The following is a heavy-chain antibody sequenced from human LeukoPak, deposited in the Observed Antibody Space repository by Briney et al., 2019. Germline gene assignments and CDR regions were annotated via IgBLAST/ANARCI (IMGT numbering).Heavy chain of an antibody. V-gene: IGHV3-30*02. D-gene: IGHD2-15*01. CDR2: IRYDGSNK. CDR3: ADSVVGPDAFDI. CDR1: GFTFSSYG. Sequence: PGGSLRLPCAASGFTFSSYGMHWVRQAPGKGLEWVAFIRYDGSNKYYADSVKGRFTISRDNSKNTLYLQMNSLRAEDTAVYYCADSVVGPDAFDIWGQGTMVTVSS. J-gene: IGHJ3*02.